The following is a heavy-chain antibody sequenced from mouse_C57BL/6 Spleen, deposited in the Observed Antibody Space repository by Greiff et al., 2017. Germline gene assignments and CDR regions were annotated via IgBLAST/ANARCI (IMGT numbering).Heavy chain of an antibody. CDR2: ISYSGST. Sequence: EVMLVESGPGLAKPSQTLSLTCSVTGYSITSDYWNWIRKFPGNKLEYMGYISYSGSTYYNPSLKSRLSITRATSKNQYYLQLNSVATEDTATHCCARDHPPYYGSRYGYCDVWGTGTTVTVSS. J-gene: IGHJ1*03. CDR1: GYSITSDY. V-gene: IGHV3-8*01. D-gene: IGHD1-1*01. CDR3: ARDHPPYYGSRYGYCDV.